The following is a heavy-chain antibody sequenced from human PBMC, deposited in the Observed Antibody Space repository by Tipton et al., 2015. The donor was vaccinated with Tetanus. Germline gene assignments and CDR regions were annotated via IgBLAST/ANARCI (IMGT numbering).Heavy chain of an antibody. CDR2: ISVYNGNT. CDR1: GYTFNTFG. CDR3: ARVPTNPLAVDRPTDY. V-gene: IGHV1-18*01. J-gene: IGHJ4*02. Sequence: QLAQSGPEVKKPGASVKVSCKASGYTFNTFGISWVRQAPGQGLEWMGWISVYNGNTNYAQNVQGRVTMTTDTPTSTAYMELRSLRSDDTAVYYCARVPTNPLAVDRPTDYWGQGTLVTVSS. D-gene: IGHD6-19*01.